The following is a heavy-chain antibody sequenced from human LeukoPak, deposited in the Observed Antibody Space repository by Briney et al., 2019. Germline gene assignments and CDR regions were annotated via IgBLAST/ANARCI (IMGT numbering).Heavy chain of an antibody. CDR1: GGSISSYY. V-gene: IGHV4-59*01. D-gene: IGHD4-23*01. J-gene: IGHJ3*02. CDR3: AREVGYGGTFDI. CDR2: IYYSGST. Sequence: PSETLSLTCTVSGGSISSYYWSCIRQPPGKGLEWIGYIYYSGSTNYNPSLKSRVTISVDTSKNQFSLKLSSVTAADTAVYYCAREVGYGGTFDIWGQGTMVTVSS.